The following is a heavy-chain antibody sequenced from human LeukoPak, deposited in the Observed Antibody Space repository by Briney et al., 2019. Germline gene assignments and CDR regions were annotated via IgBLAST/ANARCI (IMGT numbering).Heavy chain of an antibody. CDR3: ARGSSYSGSYRYYYYYMDV. CDR2: IYYIGST. J-gene: IGHJ6*03. V-gene: IGHV4-59*01. D-gene: IGHD1-26*01. CDR1: GGSISSYY. Sequence: SETLSLTCTVSGGSISSYYWSWIRQPPGKGLEWIGYIYYIGSTNYNPSLKSRVTISVDTSKNQFSLKLSSVTAADTAVYYCARGSSYSGSYRYYYYYMDVWGKGTTVTVSS.